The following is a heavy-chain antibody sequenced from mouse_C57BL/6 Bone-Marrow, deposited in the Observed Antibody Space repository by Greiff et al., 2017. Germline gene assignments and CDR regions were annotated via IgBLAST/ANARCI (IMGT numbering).Heavy chain of an antibody. CDR1: GYTFTSYW. V-gene: IGHV1-64*01. CDR2: IHPNSGSP. Sequence: VQLQQPGAELVKPGASVKLSCKASGYTFTSYWMPWVKPRPGQGLEWIGMIHPNSGSPNYNEKFKSKATLTVDTSSSTAYVQLSSLTSEDSAVYYCTLYYYYDGSMGYWGQGTSGTGSS. D-gene: IGHD2-4*01. J-gene: IGHJ4*01. CDR3: TLYYYYDGSMGY.